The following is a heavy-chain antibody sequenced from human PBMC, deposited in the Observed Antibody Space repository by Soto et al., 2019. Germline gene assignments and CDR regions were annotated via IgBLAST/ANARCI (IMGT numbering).Heavy chain of an antibody. J-gene: IGHJ4*02. V-gene: IGHV1-3*05. D-gene: IGHD5-12*01. CDR2: INAGNGNT. CDR3: ARVSGYYRPDY. CDR1: GYTFTNYA. Sequence: QVQLVQSGAEEKKPGASVKVSCKASGYTFTNYATHWVRQAPGQRLEWMGWINAGNGNTKYSQKFQGRVTITRDTSAITAYMELSSLRSEDTAVYYCARVSGYYRPDYWGQGTLVTASS.